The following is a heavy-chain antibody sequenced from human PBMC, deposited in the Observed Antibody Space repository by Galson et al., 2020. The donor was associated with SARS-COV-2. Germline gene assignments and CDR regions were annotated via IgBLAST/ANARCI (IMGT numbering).Heavy chain of an antibody. D-gene: IGHD6-19*01. CDR2: IYHSGST. Sequence: ASETLSLTCTVSGYSISSGYYWGWIRQPPGKGLEWIGSIYHSGSTYYNPSLKSRVTISVDTSKNQFSLKLSSVTAADTAVYYCARVIWLALLDYWGQGTLVTVSS. CDR3: ARVIWLALLDY. V-gene: IGHV4-38-2*02. CDR1: GYSISSGYY. J-gene: IGHJ4*02.